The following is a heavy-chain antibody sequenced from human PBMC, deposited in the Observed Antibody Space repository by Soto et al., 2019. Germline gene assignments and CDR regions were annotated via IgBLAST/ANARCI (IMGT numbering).Heavy chain of an antibody. CDR1: KDIFIRNS. V-gene: IGHV1-3*01. CDR2: INAGNGNA. J-gene: IGHJ4*02. Sequence: ASVKVSCKASKDIFIRNSIHWVRQAPGQRLEWMGWINAGNGNAKYSRNFQDRVTIIRDTSASTGYMELTSLRSEDTAVYYCASGIDYRELEYWGQGTLVTVSS. CDR3: ASGIDYRELEY. D-gene: IGHD4-4*01.